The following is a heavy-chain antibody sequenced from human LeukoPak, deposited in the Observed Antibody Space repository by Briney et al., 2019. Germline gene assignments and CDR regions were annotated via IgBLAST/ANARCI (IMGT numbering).Heavy chain of an antibody. CDR1: GFTFSSYG. V-gene: IGHV3-30*18. CDR3: AKQKWFGELQYYFDC. D-gene: IGHD3-10*01. Sequence: GRSLRLSCAASGFTFSSYGMHWVRQAPDKGLEWVAVISYDGSKKYYADSVKGRFTVSRDNSKNTLYLQMISLRAEDTAVYYCAKQKWFGELQYYFDCWGQGTLVTVSS. J-gene: IGHJ4*02. CDR2: ISYDGSKK.